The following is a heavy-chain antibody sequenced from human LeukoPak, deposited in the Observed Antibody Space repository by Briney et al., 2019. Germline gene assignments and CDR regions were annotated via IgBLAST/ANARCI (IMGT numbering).Heavy chain of an antibody. CDR1: GYTFTSYY. J-gene: IGHJ4*02. V-gene: IGHV1-2*02. Sequence: ASVKVSCKASGYTFTSYYMHWVRQAPGQGLEWMGWFNANSGGTKYAQKFQGRVTMTRDTSIGTDYMELTSLISDDTAVYFCARDPSDGNYFLDYWGQGTLVTVAS. CDR2: FNANSGGT. D-gene: IGHD2/OR15-2a*01. CDR3: ARDPSDGNYFLDY.